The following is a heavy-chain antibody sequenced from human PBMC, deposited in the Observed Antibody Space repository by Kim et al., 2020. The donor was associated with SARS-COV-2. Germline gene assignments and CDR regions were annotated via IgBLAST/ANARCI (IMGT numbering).Heavy chain of an antibody. D-gene: IGHD4-17*01. V-gene: IGHV3-30*18. J-gene: IGHJ4*01. CDR3: AKDPAVYGDYVSPYFDY. CDR1: GFTFSSYG. Sequence: GGSLRLSCAASGFTFSSYGMHWVRQAPGRGLEWVAVISYDGSNKYYADSVKGRFTISRDNSKNTLYLQMNSLRAEDTAVYYCAKDPAVYGDYVSPYFDY. CDR2: ISYDGSNK.